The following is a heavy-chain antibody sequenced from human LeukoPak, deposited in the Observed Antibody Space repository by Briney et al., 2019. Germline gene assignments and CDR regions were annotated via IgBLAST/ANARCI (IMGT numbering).Heavy chain of an antibody. D-gene: IGHD1-26*01. J-gene: IGHJ4*02. V-gene: IGHV3-7*05. CDR3: ARGSGSYDY. CDR2: IKQDGSEK. CDR1: GFTFRSYR. Sequence: TGGSLRLSCAASGFTFRSYRMTWVRQAPGKGLEWVANIKQDGSEKYYVDSVKGRFTISRDNANNSLYVQMNSLRAEDTAVYYCARGSGSYDYWGQGTLVTVSS.